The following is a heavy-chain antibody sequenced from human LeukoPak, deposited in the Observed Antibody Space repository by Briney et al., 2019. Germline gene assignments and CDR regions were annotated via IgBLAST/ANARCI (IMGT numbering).Heavy chain of an antibody. CDR2: IYYSGST. V-gene: IGHV4-39*01. J-gene: IGHJ4*02. Sequence: SETLSLTCTVSGGSISSSSYYWGWIRQPPGKGLEWIGSIYYSGSTYYNPSLKSRVTISVDTSKNQFSLKLSSVTAADTAVYYCARRSSRVRGVISPFDYWGQGTLVTVPS. CDR1: GGSISSSSYY. CDR3: ARRSSRVRGVISPFDY. D-gene: IGHD3-10*01.